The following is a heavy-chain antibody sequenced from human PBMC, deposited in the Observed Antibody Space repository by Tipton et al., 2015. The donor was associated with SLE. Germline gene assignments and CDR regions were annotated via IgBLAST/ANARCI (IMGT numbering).Heavy chain of an antibody. Sequence: TLSLTCTVSGGSISSHYWTWIRQFPGKGLEWIGYIDYSGSTNYNPPLKSRVTISVDTSKSQFSLKLGSVTAADTAVYYCARDVRTSHYYYNMDVWGKGTTVTVSS. CDR3: ARDVRTSHYYYNMDV. CDR1: GGSISSHY. J-gene: IGHJ6*03. D-gene: IGHD1-1*01. CDR2: IDYSGST. V-gene: IGHV4-59*11.